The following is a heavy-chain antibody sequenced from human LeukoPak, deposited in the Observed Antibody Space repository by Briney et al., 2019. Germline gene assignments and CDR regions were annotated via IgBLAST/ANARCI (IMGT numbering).Heavy chain of an antibody. D-gene: IGHD3-3*01. CDR2: TYYSGST. J-gene: IGHJ4*02. V-gene: IGHV4-59*01. Sequence: SETLSLTSTVSGGSIISYYWSWIRQPTGKGLERSGYTYYSGSTNYNPSLKSRVTISVDTSQNQFSLQLSSVTAADTAVYYCARGVRGVVLRFLEWLPALDYWGQGTLVTVSS. CDR1: GGSIISYY. CDR3: ARGVRGVVLRFLEWLPALDY.